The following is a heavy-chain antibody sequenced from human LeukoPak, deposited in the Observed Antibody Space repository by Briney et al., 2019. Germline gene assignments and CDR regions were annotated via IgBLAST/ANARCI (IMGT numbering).Heavy chain of an antibody. D-gene: IGHD6-6*01. CDR3: TRGTTAARPDYFDY. CDR1: GFTFSSYW. CDR2: IKPDGSEI. Sequence: GGPLRLSCAASGFTFSSYWMNWVRQAPRKGLEWVANIKPDGSEIYYVDSVKGRFTISRDNAKNTLFLQMNSLRDEDTAVYYCTRGTTAARPDYFDYWGQGTLVTVSS. J-gene: IGHJ4*02. V-gene: IGHV3-7*01.